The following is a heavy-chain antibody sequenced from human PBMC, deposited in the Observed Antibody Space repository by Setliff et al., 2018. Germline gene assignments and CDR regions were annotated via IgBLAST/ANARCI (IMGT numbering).Heavy chain of an antibody. J-gene: IGHJ3*02. CDR1: GFSFSRHW. D-gene: IGHD3-22*01. CDR3: VRDDADNYDAFDN. V-gene: IGHV3-7*01. CDR2: IKQDGSTK. Sequence: SLKISCVVSGFSFSRHWMSWVRQAPGKGLEWVADIKQDGSTKYYLDSVKGRFTISRDNAKRSLYLQMNSLRADDTGVYYCVRDDADNYDAFDNWGQGTLVTVSS.